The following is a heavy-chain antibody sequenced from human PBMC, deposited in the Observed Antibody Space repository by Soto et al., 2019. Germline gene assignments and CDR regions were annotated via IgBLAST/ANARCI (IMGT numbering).Heavy chain of an antibody. D-gene: IGHD6-6*01. CDR1: GYTFTGYY. CDR2: INPNSGGT. Sequence: ASVKVSCKASGYTFTGYYMHWVRQAPGQGLEWMGWINPNSGGTNYAQKFQGWVTMTRDTSISTAYMELSRLRSDDTAVYYCAISSYSSSYPLYGMDVWGQGTTVTVSS. CDR3: AISSYSSSYPLYGMDV. J-gene: IGHJ6*02. V-gene: IGHV1-2*04.